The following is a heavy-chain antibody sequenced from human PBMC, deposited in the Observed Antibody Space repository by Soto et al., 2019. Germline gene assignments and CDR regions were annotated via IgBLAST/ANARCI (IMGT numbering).Heavy chain of an antibody. CDR2: IKSKSEGETI. D-gene: IGHD2-2*01. CDR3: TRGPVGSTRPLEY. V-gene: IGHV3-15*01. J-gene: IGHJ4*02. CDR1: GFTFSNAW. Sequence: EVQLVESGGGLVEPGGSLRLSCAASGFTFSNAWRSWVRQAPGKGLEWVGRIKSKSEGETIDYAAPVKGRFTISRDDSKNTLYLQMNSLKSEDTGVYYCTRGPVGSTRPLEYWGQGTLVTVSS.